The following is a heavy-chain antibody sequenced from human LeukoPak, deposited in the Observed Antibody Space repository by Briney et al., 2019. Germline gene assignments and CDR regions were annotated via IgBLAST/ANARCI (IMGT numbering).Heavy chain of an antibody. D-gene: IGHD3-22*01. J-gene: IGHJ1*01. V-gene: IGHV3-74*01. CDR1: GFSFSSYW. CDR2: IKSDGKT. Sequence: GGSLRLSCAASGFSFSSYWMHWVRQAPGKGLVWVSRIKSDGKTNYADSVKGRFTISRDHAKNTVSLQMNSLRAEDTGVYYCARAPSEIGGYYPEYFRHWGQGTLVTVSS. CDR3: ARAPSEIGGYYPEYFRH.